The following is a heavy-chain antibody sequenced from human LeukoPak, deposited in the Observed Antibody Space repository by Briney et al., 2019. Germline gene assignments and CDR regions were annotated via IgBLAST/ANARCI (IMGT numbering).Heavy chain of an antibody. CDR3: ARLYSSSQYYYYGMDV. CDR1: GGSFSGYY. CDR2: INHSGST. V-gene: IGHV4-34*01. J-gene: IGHJ6*02. D-gene: IGHD6-13*01. Sequence: SETLSLTCAVYGGSFSGYYWSWIRQPPGKGLEWIGEINHSGSTNYNPSLKSRVTILVDTSKNQFSLKLSSVTAADTAVYYCARLYSSSQYYYYGMDVWGQGTTVTVSS.